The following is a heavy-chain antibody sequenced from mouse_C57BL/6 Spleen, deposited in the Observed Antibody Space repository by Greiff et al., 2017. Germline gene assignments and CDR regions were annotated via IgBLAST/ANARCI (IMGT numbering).Heavy chain of an antibody. J-gene: IGHJ2*01. CDR2: INPSTGGT. CDR3: ARDYYGRGDY. D-gene: IGHD1-1*01. Sequence: EVKLQQSGPELVKPGASVKISCKVSGYSFTGYYMNWVKQSPEKSLEWIGEINPSTGGTTYNQKFKAKATLTVDKSSSTAYMQLKSLTSEDSAVYYCARDYYGRGDYWGQGTTLTVSS. CDR1: GYSFTGYY. V-gene: IGHV1-42*01.